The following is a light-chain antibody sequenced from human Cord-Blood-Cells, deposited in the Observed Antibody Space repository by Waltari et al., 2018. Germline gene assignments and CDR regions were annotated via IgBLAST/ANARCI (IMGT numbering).Light chain of an antibody. CDR3: AAWDDSLNGWV. V-gene: IGLV1-44*01. CDR2: SNN. Sequence: QSVLTQPPSASGTPGQTVTISCSGSSSNIGSNTVNWYQPLPGTAPKLLIYSNNQRPSGVPDRFSGSKSGTSASLAISGLQSEDEADYYCAAWDDSLNGWVFGGGTKLTVL. J-gene: IGLJ3*02. CDR1: SSNIGSNT.